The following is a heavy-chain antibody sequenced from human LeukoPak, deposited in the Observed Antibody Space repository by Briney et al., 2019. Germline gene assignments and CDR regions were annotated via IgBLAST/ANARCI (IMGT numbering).Heavy chain of an antibody. V-gene: IGHV1-2*02. CDR1: GYTFTGYY. J-gene: IGHJ3*02. D-gene: IGHD2-21*02. CDR2: INPNSGGT. Sequence: ASVKVSCKASGYTFTGYYMHWVRQAPGQGLEWMGWINPNSGGTNYAQKFQGRVTMTRDTSISTAYMELSSLRSEDTAVYYCATDVVVTAIYAFDIWGQGTMVTVSS. CDR3: ATDVVVTAIYAFDI.